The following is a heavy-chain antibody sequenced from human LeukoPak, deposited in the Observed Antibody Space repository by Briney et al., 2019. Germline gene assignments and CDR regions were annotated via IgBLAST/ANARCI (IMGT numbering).Heavy chain of an antibody. CDR1: GFTFSSYA. J-gene: IGHJ4*02. D-gene: IGHD5-18*01. CDR3: ARGYSYAGFDY. Sequence: GGSLRHSCAASGFTFSSYAMHWVRQAPGKGLEWVAVISYDGSNKYYADSVKGRFTISRDNSKNTLYLQMNSLRAEDTAVYYCARGYSYAGFDYWGQGTLVTVSS. CDR2: ISYDGSNK. V-gene: IGHV3-30*04.